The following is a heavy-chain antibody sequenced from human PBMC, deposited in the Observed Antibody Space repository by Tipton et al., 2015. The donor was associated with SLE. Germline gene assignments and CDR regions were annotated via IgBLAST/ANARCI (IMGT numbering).Heavy chain of an antibody. D-gene: IGHD3-22*01. CDR1: GGSISSYY. J-gene: IGHJ5*02. CDR3: ARVPWDYYDSSGSKGWFDP. V-gene: IGHV4-4*07. Sequence: TLSLTCTVSGGSISSYYWSWIRQPAGKGLEWIGRIYTSGSTNYNPSLKSRVTISVDTSKNQFSLKLSSVTAADTAVYYCARVPWDYYDSSGSKGWFDPWGQGTLVTVSS. CDR2: IYTSGST.